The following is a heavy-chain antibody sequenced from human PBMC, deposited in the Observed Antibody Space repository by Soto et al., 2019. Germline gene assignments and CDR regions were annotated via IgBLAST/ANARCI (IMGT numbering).Heavy chain of an antibody. CDR2: IYHSGST. D-gene: IGHD7-27*01. Sequence: PDTLSLTCSLFGGSLSSYYFSWIRRPPGKGLEWIGCIYHSGSTNYNPSLRSRVTRSADTSKNQCSLRLSSVTAADTAVYYCARYIGASNSNYFDPWGQGTLVTVSS. CDR3: ARYIGASNSNYFDP. V-gene: IGHV4-59*01. CDR1: GGSLSSYY. J-gene: IGHJ5*02.